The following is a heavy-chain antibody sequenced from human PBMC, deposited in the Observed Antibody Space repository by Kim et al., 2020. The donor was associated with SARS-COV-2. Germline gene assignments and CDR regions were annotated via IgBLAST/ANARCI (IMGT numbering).Heavy chain of an antibody. CDR1: GFTFSRHA. CDR2: ISGSGSSI. V-gene: IGHV3-21*01. D-gene: IGHD6-13*01. Sequence: GGSLRLSCAASGFTFSRHAMNWVRQTPGKGLEWVAFISGSGSSIFSADSMKGRFTISRDNAQNSVYLQLNSLRIEDTAVYYCARSSLGYSSSWYFFDRWGQGTLVTVYS. J-gene: IGHJ1*01. CDR3: ARSSLGYSSSWYFFDR.